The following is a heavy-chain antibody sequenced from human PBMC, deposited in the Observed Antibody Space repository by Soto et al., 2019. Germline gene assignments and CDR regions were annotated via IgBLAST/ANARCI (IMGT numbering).Heavy chain of an antibody. CDR3: ATDKGRQQLYLLGY. D-gene: IGHD6-13*01. Sequence: EVQLVESGGGLVQPGRSLRLSCAASGFTFDDYAMHWVRQAPGKGLEWVSGIRWNSGSIGYADSVKGRFTISRDNAKNSLYLQMNSLRAEDTALYYGATDKGRQQLYLLGYWGQGTLVTVSS. CDR2: IRWNSGSI. CDR1: GFTFDDYA. J-gene: IGHJ4*02. V-gene: IGHV3-9*01.